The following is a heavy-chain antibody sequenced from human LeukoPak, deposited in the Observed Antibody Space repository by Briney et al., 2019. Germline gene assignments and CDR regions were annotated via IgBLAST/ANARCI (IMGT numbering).Heavy chain of an antibody. J-gene: IGHJ4*02. V-gene: IGHV3-30*04. CDR3: ASRRGIAVAGSDY. D-gene: IGHD6-19*01. CDR2: ISYDGSNK. CDR1: GFTFSSYA. Sequence: GGSLRLSCAASGFTFSSYAMHWVRQAPGKGLGWVAVISYDGSNKYYADSVKGRFTISRDNSKNTLYLQMNSLRAEDTAVYYCASRRGIAVAGSDYWGQGTLVTVSS.